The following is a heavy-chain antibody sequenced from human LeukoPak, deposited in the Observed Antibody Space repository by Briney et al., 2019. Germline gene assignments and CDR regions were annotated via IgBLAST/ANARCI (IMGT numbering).Heavy chain of an antibody. CDR2: ITGSGDTT. Sequence: GASLRLSCAASGFIFRNYAMSWVRQAPGKGLEWVSAITGSGDTTYYADSVKGRFTISRDNSKNTLYVEMNTLRAEDTAVYYCASNSLYDSSGRWGQGTLVTVSS. CDR3: ASNSLYDSSGR. D-gene: IGHD3-22*01. V-gene: IGHV3-23*01. CDR1: GFIFRNYA. J-gene: IGHJ4*02.